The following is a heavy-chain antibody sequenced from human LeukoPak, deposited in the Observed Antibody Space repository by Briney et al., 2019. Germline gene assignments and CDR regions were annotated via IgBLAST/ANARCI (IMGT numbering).Heavy chain of an antibody. CDR3: ARLTYNSGRYHFDY. D-gene: IGHD5-18*01. CDR1: GGSISSSDYY. V-gene: IGHV4-39*01. J-gene: IGHJ4*02. CDR2: IYYSGSS. Sequence: PSETLSPTCTVSGGSISSSDYYWSWIRQPPGKGLEWIGNIYYSGSSYYNPSLKSRVTISVATSKNQFSLKLTSVTAADTAVYYCARLTYNSGRYHFDYWGQGTLVTVSS.